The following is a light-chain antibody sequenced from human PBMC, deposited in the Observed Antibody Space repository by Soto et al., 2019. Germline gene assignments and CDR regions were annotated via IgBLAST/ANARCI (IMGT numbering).Light chain of an antibody. V-gene: IGKV1-6*01. CDR3: LQDYNYPRT. CDR1: QGIRDE. Sequence: AIQMTQFPASLSASVGDRVTITCRASQGIRDELGWYQQKPGKAPKLLIYGASRLESGVPSRFSGSGSGTDFSLPIYSLRPEDSATYFCLQDYNYPRTFGQGTKLQIK. CDR2: GAS. J-gene: IGKJ2*01.